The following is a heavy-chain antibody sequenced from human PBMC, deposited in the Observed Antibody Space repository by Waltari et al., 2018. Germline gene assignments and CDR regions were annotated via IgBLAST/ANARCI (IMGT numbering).Heavy chain of an antibody. Sequence: QVQLQESGPGLVKPSQTLSLTCTVSGGSISSGSSYWSWIRQPAGKGLEWSGRIYTRGSTNYHPSLKSRVTTSVETSKNQFSLRLSSVTAADTAVYYCARTYYDYVWGSYRFDYWGQGTLGTVSS. V-gene: IGHV4-61*02. CDR3: ARTYYDYVWGSYRFDY. CDR2: IYTRGST. J-gene: IGHJ4*02. CDR1: GGSISSGSSY. D-gene: IGHD3-16*02.